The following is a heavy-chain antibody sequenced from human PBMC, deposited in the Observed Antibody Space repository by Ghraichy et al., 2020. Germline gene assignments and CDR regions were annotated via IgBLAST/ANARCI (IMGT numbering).Heavy chain of an antibody. D-gene: IGHD1-26*01. V-gene: IGHV3-7*03. CDR2: IKQDGSEK. Sequence: GGSLRLSCAASGFTFSSYWMSWVRQAPGKGLEWVANIKQDGSEKYYVDSVKGRFTISRDNAKNSLYLQMNSLRAEDTAVYYCARDGSGRGAPFDYWGQGTLATVSS. J-gene: IGHJ4*02. CDR1: GFTFSSYW. CDR3: ARDGSGRGAPFDY.